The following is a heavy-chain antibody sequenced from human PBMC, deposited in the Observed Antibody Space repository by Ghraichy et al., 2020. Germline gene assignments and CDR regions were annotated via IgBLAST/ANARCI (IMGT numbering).Heavy chain of an antibody. J-gene: IGHJ4*02. V-gene: IGHV4-39*01. CDR3: ARLPWLVGYYFDY. Sequence: SETLSLTCTVSGGSISSSSYYWGWIRQPPGKGLEWIGSIYYSGSTYYNPSLKSRVTISVDTSKNQFSLKLSSVTAADTAVYYCARLPWLVGYYFDYWGQGTLVTVSS. CDR2: IYYSGST. CDR1: GGSISSSSYY. D-gene: IGHD6-19*01.